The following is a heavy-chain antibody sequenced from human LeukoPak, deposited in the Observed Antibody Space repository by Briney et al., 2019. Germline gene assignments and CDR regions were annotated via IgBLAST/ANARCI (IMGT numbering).Heavy chain of an antibody. D-gene: IGHD2-15*01. CDR2: ISASTTLK. CDR1: GGSISSSSYY. V-gene: IGHV3-11*06. CDR3: GVDGGY. Sequence: LSLTCTVSGGSISSSSYYWGWIRQPPGKGLEWVSYISASTTLKYYADSVKGRVTISRDNAENSLYLQMNSLRAEDTAVYYCGVDGGYWGQGTLVTVSS. J-gene: IGHJ4*02.